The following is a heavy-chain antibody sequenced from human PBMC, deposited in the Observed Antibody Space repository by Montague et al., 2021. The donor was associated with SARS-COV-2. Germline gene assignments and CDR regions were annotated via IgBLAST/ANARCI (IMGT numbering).Heavy chain of an antibody. Sequence: SETRSLTCTVSCDSIISSGYYWGWIRQPPGKGLEWIGSINNRGNTYNNPSLRSRVTISVDTSKNQFSLNVSSMTAADTGSFYCVRVIHPRSAWPSHMDVWGKGTTVTV. CDR3: VRVIHPRSAWPSHMDV. CDR1: CDSIISSGYY. CDR2: INNRGNT. J-gene: IGHJ6*03. D-gene: IGHD2/OR15-2a*01. V-gene: IGHV4-39*01.